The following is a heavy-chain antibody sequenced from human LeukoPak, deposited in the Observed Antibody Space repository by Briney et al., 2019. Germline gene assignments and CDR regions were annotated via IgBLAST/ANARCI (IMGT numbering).Heavy chain of an antibody. CDR1: GGSINSY. V-gene: IGHV4-4*07. J-gene: IGHJ3*02. Sequence: SETLSLTCIVSGGSINSYWSWIRQPAGKGLEWIGRISGSGTITYNPALQSRLTISIDTSKNQFSLKLMSVTAADTAVYYCARVSPGYSGYAAFDIWGQGTMVIVSS. CDR2: ISGSGTI. D-gene: IGHD5-12*01. CDR3: ARVSPGYSGYAAFDI.